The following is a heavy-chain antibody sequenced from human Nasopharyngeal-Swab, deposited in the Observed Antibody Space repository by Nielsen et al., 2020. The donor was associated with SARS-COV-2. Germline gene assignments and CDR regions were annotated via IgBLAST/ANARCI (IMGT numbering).Heavy chain of an antibody. Sequence: ASVKVSCKVSGYTLTELSMRWVRQAPGKGLEWMGGFDPEDGETIYAQKFQGRVTMTEDTSTDTAYMELSSLRSEDTAVYYCATVPAATPYAFDIWGQGTMVTVSS. CDR2: FDPEDGET. CDR3: ATVPAATPYAFDI. CDR1: GYTLTELS. D-gene: IGHD2-2*01. J-gene: IGHJ3*02. V-gene: IGHV1-24*01.